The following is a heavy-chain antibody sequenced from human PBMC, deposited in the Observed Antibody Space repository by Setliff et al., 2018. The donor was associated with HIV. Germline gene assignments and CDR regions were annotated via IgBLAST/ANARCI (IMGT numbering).Heavy chain of an antibody. D-gene: IGHD3-10*01. J-gene: IGHJ2*01. V-gene: IGHV4-34*01. CDR3: AREGGQGYSGSGSFYHRNFDL. CDR1: GGSLSGYY. CDR2: INQSGNT. Sequence: PSETLSLTCAVYGGSLSGYYWSWVRQSPGRGLEWIGEINQSGNTNFNPSLKSRLIISVYTSKSQFSLKLTSVTAADTALYYCAREGGQGYSGSGSFYHRNFDLWGRGTLVTVSS.